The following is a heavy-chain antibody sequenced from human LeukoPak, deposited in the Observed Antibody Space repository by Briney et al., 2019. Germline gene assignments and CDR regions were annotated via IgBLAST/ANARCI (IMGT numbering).Heavy chain of an antibody. D-gene: IGHD1-26*01. V-gene: IGHV3-30-3*01. CDR2: ISYDGSNK. J-gene: IGHJ6*02. CDR3: AREEREAAYYYYGMDV. Sequence: TGGSLRLSCAASGFTFSSYAMHWVRQAPGKGLEWVAVISYDGSNKYYADSVKGRFTIPRDNSKNTLYLQMNSLRAEDTAVYYCAREEREAAYYYYGMDVWGQGTTVTVSS. CDR1: GFTFSSYA.